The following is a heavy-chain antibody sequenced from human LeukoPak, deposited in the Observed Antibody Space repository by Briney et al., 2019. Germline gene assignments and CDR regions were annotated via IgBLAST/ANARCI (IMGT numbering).Heavy chain of an antibody. CDR1: GYTFTSYY. D-gene: IGHD3-10*01. CDR2: INPSGGST. CDR3: ARSEYYGSGSYQYYYGMDV. V-gene: IGHV1-46*01. Sequence: GASVKVSCKASGYTFTSYYMHWVRQAPGQGLEWMGIINPSGGSTSYAQKFQGRVTMTRDTSTSTVYMELSSLRSEDTAVYYCARSEYYGSGSYQYYYGMDVWGQGTTVTVSS. J-gene: IGHJ6*02.